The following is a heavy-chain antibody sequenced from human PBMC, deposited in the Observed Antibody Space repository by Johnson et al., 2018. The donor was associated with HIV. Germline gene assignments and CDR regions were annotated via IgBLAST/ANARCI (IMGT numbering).Heavy chain of an antibody. CDR1: GFTFDDYG. V-gene: IGHV3-20*04. Sequence: VQLVESGGGVVQPGRSLRLSCAASGFTFDDYGMSWVRQAPGKGLEWVSGIDWSGGRTGYADSVKGRFTISRDNAKKLLYLQMYSLRAEDTAVYYCALNWGAEGAFDIWGQGTMVTVSS. CDR2: IDWSGGRT. CDR3: ALNWGAEGAFDI. D-gene: IGHD7-27*01. J-gene: IGHJ3*02.